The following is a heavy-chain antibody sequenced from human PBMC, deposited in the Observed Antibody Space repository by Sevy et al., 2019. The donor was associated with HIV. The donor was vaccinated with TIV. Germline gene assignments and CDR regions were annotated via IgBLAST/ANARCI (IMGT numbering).Heavy chain of an antibody. CDR2: IGHNGDNT. CDR1: GFTFSNYA. V-gene: IGHV3-23*01. J-gene: IGHJ6*02. Sequence: GGSLRLSCVASGFTFSNYAMTWVRQTPGKGLEWVSGIGHNGDNTHHAGSVKGRFSISRDNSKNTLDLQMNSLRAEDTAVYYCAKGFRLGGPIYYGMDVWGQGTTVTVSS. CDR3: AKGFRLGGPIYYGMDV. D-gene: IGHD3-16*01.